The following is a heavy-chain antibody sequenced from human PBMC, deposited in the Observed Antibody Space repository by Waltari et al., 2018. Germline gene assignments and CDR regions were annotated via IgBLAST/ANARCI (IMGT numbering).Heavy chain of an antibody. V-gene: IGHV4-61*09. Sequence: QVQLQESGPGLVQPSPTLSLTCTVSGASISSGSYYWSWIRLPAGKGREWIGYIDTSGGTNDNASLKSRVTISGDTPKNQFSLKLSCVTAADTAVYYCARELWSGDYYYGMDVWGQGTTVTVSS. CDR1: GASISSGSYY. J-gene: IGHJ6*02. CDR3: ARELWSGDYYYGMDV. CDR2: IDTSGGT. D-gene: IGHD3-3*01.